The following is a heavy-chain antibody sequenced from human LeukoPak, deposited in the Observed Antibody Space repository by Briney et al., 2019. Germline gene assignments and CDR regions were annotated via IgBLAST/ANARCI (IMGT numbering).Heavy chain of an antibody. CDR3: AKETIFGVVITPLYFDY. CDR1: GFTFSSYA. Sequence: PGGSLRLSCAASGFTFSSYAMSWVRQAPGKGLEWVSAISGSGGSTYYADSVKGRFTISRDNSKNTLYLQMNSLRAEDTAVYYCAKETIFGVVITPLYFDYWGQGTLVAVSS. CDR2: ISGSGGST. D-gene: IGHD3-3*01. J-gene: IGHJ4*02. V-gene: IGHV3-23*01.